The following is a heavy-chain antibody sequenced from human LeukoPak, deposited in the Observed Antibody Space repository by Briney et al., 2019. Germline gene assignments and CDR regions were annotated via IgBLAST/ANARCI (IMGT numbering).Heavy chain of an antibody. D-gene: IGHD6-19*01. CDR2: INPSGGST. J-gene: IGHJ4*02. CDR1: GYTFTSYY. CDR3: ARETSSGYCDY. V-gene: IGHV1-46*01. Sequence: ASVKVSCKASGYTFTSYYMHWVRQAPGQGLEWMGIINPSGGSTSYAQKFQGRVTMTTDTSTSTAYMELRSLRSDDTAVYYCARETSSGYCDYWGQGTLVTVSS.